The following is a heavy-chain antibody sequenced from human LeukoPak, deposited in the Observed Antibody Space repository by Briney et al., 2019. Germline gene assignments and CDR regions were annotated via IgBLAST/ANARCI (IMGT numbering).Heavy chain of an antibody. J-gene: IGHJ4*02. CDR3: ARDPVPATARHFDY. CDR1: GFTFSSYA. Sequence: GGSLRLSCAASGFTFSSYAMHWVRQAPGKGLEWVAVTSSDGNIKYYADSVKGRFTISRDNSKNNLYLQMNSLRGEDTGVYYCARDPVPATARHFDYWGQGTLVTVSS. D-gene: IGHD1-1*01. V-gene: IGHV3-30-3*01. CDR2: TSSDGNIK.